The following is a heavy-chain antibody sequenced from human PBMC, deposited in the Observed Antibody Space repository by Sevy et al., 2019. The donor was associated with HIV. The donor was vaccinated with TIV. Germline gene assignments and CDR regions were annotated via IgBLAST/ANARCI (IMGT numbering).Heavy chain of an antibody. CDR1: GYTFTGYY. V-gene: IGHV1-2*02. CDR2: INPNSGGT. D-gene: IGHD5-18*01. CDR3: ASTSGYSYGAAFDY. Sequence: ASVKVSCKASGYTFTGYYMQWVRQAPGQGLEWMGWINPNSGGTNYAQKFQGRVTMTRDTSISTAYMELSRLRSDDTAVYYCASTSGYSYGAAFDYWGQGTLVTVSS. J-gene: IGHJ4*02.